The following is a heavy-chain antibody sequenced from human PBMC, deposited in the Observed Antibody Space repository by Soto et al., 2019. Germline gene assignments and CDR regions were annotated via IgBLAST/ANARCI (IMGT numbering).Heavy chain of an antibody. V-gene: IGHV3-33*01. CDR2: IWYDGSNK. CDR1: GFTFSSYG. J-gene: IGHJ4*02. D-gene: IGHD4-17*01. CDR3: ARVLYGDYAGYFDY. Sequence: QVQLVESGGGVVQPGRSLRLSCAASGFTFSSYGMHWVRQAPGKGLEWVAVIWYDGSNKYYADSVKGRFTISRDNSKNTLYLQMNRLRAEDTAVYYCARVLYGDYAGYFDYWGQGTLVTVSS.